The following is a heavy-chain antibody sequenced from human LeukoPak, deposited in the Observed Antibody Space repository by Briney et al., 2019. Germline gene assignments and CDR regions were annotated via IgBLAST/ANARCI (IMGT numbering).Heavy chain of an antibody. D-gene: IGHD6-19*01. CDR1: GYTFTSNY. V-gene: IGHV1-46*01. J-gene: IGHJ4*02. CDR2: VNPSGGST. CDR3: AKGGVAGTFDY. Sequence: ASVNVSCKASGYTFTSNYIHWVRQAPGQGLEWMGLVNPSGGSTTYAQMFQGRVTMTRDTSTSTVYLELSSLRSEDTAVYYCAKGGVAGTFDYWGQGTQVTVPT.